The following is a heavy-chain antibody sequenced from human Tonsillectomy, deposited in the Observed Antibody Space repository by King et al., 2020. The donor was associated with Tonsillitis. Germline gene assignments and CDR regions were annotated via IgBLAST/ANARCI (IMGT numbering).Heavy chain of an antibody. J-gene: IGHJ4*02. CDR3: ARDQGLGIPIDF. CDR2: ISTSSTYI. D-gene: IGHD7-27*01. V-gene: IGHV3-21*01. CDR1: GFTFNSYT. Sequence: VQLVESGGGLVKPGGSLRLSCAASGFTFNSYTMNWVRQAPGKGLEWVSSISTSSTYIYYADSVKGRFTISRDDAKNSLYPQMNSLRVEDTAVYYCARDQGLGIPIDFWGQGTLVTVSS.